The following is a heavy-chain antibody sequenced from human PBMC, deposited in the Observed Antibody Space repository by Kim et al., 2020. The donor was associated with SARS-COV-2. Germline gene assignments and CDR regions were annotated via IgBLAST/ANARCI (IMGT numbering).Heavy chain of an antibody. CDR2: ISAYNGNT. CDR1: GYTFTSYG. D-gene: IGHD3-16*01. V-gene: IGHV1-18*01. Sequence: ASVKVSCKASGYTFTSYGISWVRQAPGQGLEWMGWISAYNGNTNYAQKLQGRVTMTTDTSTSTAYMELRSLRSDDTAVYYCARGPVLRLGGISFDYWGQGTLVTVSS. J-gene: IGHJ4*02. CDR3: ARGPVLRLGGISFDY.